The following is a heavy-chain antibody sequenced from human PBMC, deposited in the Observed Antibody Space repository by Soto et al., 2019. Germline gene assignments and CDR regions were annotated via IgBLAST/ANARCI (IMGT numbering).Heavy chain of an antibody. CDR2: ISYDGREI. J-gene: IGHJ4*02. Sequence: VGSLRLSGAASGLTFNIFAFHWVRQAPGKGLEWLSVISYDGREIHYSESVKGRFTISRDSSTNTVYLQMNSLRNEDTAVYYCASDPLAVTGSFVDYWGQGTLVTVSS. CDR1: GLTFNIFA. CDR3: ASDPLAVTGSFVDY. D-gene: IGHD3-9*01. V-gene: IGHV3-30-3*01.